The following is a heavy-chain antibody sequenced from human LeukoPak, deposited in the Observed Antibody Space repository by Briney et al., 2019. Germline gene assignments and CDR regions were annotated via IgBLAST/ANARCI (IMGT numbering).Heavy chain of an antibody. CDR1: GGTFSRSA. CDR2: IIPIFGTA. CDR3: ARGLSAGVDVYYYYMDV. Sequence: GASVKVSCKASGGTFSRSAISWVRQAPGQGLEWMGRIIPIFGTANYAQKFQGRVTITTDESTTTAYMELSSLRSEDTAVYYCARGLSAGVDVYYYYMDVWGKGTTVTVSS. D-gene: IGHD3-10*01. J-gene: IGHJ6*03. V-gene: IGHV1-69*05.